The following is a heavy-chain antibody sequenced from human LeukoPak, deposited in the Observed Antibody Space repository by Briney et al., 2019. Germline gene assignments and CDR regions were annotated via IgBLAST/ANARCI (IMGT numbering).Heavy chain of an antibody. CDR2: INPSGGST. CDR1: GYTFTSYY. D-gene: IGHD6-19*01. J-gene: IGHJ4*02. V-gene: IGHV1-46*01. Sequence: ASVKVSCKASGYTFTSYYMHWMRQAPGQGLEWMGIINPSGGSTSYAQKFQGRVTMTRDTSTSTVYMELSSLRSEDTAVYYCARDQGYSSGWYGAGGSDYWGQGTLVTVSS. CDR3: ARDQGYSSGWYGAGGSDY.